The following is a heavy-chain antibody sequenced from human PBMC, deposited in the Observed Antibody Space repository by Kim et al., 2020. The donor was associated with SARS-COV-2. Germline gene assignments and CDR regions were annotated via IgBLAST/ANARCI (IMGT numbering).Heavy chain of an antibody. V-gene: IGHV7-4-1*02. CDR3: AREKYSYGLNWFDP. D-gene: IGHD5-18*01. Sequence: ASVKVSCKASGYTFTSYAMNWVRQAPGQGLEWMGWINTNTGNPTYAQGFTGRFVFSLDTSVSTAYLQISSLKAEDTAGYYCAREKYSYGLNWFDPWGQGTLVTVSS. J-gene: IGHJ5*02. CDR2: INTNTGNP. CDR1: GYTFTSYA.